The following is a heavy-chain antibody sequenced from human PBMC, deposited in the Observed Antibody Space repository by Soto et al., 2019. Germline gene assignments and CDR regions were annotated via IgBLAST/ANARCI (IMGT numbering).Heavy chain of an antibody. CDR2: IYYSGST. V-gene: IGHV4-31*03. Sequence: SETLTLTCTVSGSSISRAGYYWSWIRQHPGKGLEWIGYIYYSGSTYYNPSLKSRVTISVDTPKNQFSLKLSSVTAADTAVYYCARSVFPWGQGTLVTVS. CDR1: GSSISRAGYY. CDR3: ARSVFP. J-gene: IGHJ5*02.